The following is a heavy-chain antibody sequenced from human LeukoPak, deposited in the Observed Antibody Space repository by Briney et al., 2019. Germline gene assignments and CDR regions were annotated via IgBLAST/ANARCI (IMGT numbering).Heavy chain of an antibody. CDR3: ASTAPPYSSGWYGVGY. Sequence: GASVKVSCKASGYTFTSYAMHLVRQAPGQRLEWMGWINAGNGNTKYSQKFQGRVTITRDTSASTAYMELSSLRSEDTAVYYCASTAPPYSSGWYGVGYWGQGTLVTVSS. D-gene: IGHD6-19*01. CDR2: INAGNGNT. J-gene: IGHJ4*02. CDR1: GYTFTSYA. V-gene: IGHV1-3*01.